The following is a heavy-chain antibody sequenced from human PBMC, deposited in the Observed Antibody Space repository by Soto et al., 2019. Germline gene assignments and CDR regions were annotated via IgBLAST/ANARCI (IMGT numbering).Heavy chain of an antibody. D-gene: IGHD6-6*01. CDR1: GGSFSGYY. CDR2: INHSGST. CDR3: ARSHIVPRLFMYPYDY. Sequence: SETLSLTCAVYGGSFSGYYWSWIRQPPGKGLEWIGEINHSGSTNYNPSLKSRVTISVDTSKNQFSLKLSSVTAADTAVYYCARSHIVPRLFMYPYDYWGQGSLVTVSS. J-gene: IGHJ4*02. V-gene: IGHV4-34*01.